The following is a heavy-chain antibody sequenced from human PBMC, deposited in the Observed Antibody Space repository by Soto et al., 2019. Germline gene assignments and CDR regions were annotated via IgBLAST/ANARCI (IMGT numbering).Heavy chain of an antibody. J-gene: IGHJ4*02. CDR1: GDSISSGGYY. CDR3: ARVDGDYFDY. CDR2: IYNRGST. Sequence: QVQLQESGPGLVKPSETLSLTCTVSGDSISSGGYYWSWIRQPPGKGLEWIGCIYNRGSTSYNPSLKSRVSISVATSENQFSLKLSSVTAADTAVYYCARVDGDYFDYWGQGTLVTVSS. V-gene: IGHV4-31*03. D-gene: IGHD4-17*01.